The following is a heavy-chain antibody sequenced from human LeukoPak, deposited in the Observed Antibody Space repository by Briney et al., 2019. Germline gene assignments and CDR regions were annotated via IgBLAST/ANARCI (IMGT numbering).Heavy chain of an antibody. Sequence: GGSLRLSCAASGFIFTIYGMHWVRQAPGKGLEWVAVIWYDGSNKYYADSVKGRFTISRDNSKNTLYLQMNSLRAEDTAVYYCAGDSGLDSDWLGYWGQGTLVTVSS. V-gene: IGHV3-33*01. CDR2: IWYDGSNK. J-gene: IGHJ4*02. CDR1: GFIFTIYG. D-gene: IGHD3-9*01. CDR3: AGDSGLDSDWLGY.